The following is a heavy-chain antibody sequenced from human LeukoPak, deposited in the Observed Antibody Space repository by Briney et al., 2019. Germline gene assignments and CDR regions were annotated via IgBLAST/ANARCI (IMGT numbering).Heavy chain of an antibody. CDR1: GYTFTGYY. V-gene: IGHV1-2*04. CDR3: ARDSYCSGGSCYSGGFDY. CDR2: INPNSGGT. J-gene: IGHJ4*02. D-gene: IGHD2-15*01. Sequence: ASVKVSCKASGYTFTGYYMHWVRQAPGQGLEWMGWINPNSGGTNYAQKFQGWVTMTRDTSISTAYMELSRLRSDDTAVYYCARDSYCSGGSCYSGGFDYWGQGTPVTVSS.